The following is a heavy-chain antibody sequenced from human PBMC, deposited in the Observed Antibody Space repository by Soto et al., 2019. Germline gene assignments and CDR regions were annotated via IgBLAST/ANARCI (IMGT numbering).Heavy chain of an antibody. D-gene: IGHD4-4*01. CDR2: IYYSGST. CDR3: ARDYRPDYYYYGMDV. Sequence: SETLSLTCTVSGGSISSGGYYWSWIRQHPGKGLEWIGYIYYSGSTYYNPSLKSRVTISVDTSKNQFSLKLSSVTAADTAVYYCARDYRPDYYYYGMDVWGQGTTVTVSS. V-gene: IGHV4-31*03. CDR1: GGSISSGGYY. J-gene: IGHJ6*02.